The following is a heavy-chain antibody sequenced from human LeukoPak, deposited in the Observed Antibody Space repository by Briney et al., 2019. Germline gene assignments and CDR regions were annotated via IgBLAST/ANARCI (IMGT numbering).Heavy chain of an antibody. Sequence: ASVKVSCKASGGTFSSYAISWVRQAPGQGLEWMGGIIPIFGTANYAQKFQGRVTITTDESTSTAYMELSSLRSEDTAVYYCARDGCSSTSCYSFDYYMDVWGKGTTVTVSS. CDR3: ARDGCSSTSCYSFDYYMDV. CDR2: IIPIFGTA. D-gene: IGHD2-2*02. V-gene: IGHV1-69*05. J-gene: IGHJ6*03. CDR1: GGTFSSYA.